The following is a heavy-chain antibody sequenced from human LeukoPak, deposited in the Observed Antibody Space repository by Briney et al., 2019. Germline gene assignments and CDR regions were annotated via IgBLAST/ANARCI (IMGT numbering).Heavy chain of an antibody. CDR3: ARGYSSSWYRIDAFDI. D-gene: IGHD6-13*01. V-gene: IGHV4-59*01. CDR2: IYYSGST. CDR1: GGSISSYY. J-gene: IGHJ3*02. Sequence: PSETLSLTCTVSGGSISSYYWSWIRQPPGKGLEWIGYIYYSGSTNYNPSLKSRVTISVDTSKNQFSLKLSSVTAAGTAVYYCARGYSSSWYRIDAFDIWGQGTMVTVSS.